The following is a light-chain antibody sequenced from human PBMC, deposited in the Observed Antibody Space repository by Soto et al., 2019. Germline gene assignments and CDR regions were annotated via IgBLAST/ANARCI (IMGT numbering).Light chain of an antibody. CDR1: SSDVGGYNY. CDR2: DVT. Sequence: QSALTQPASVSGSPGQWITISCTGTSSDVGGYNYVSWYQQHPGKAPKLMIYDVTNRPSGVSNRFSGSKSGYTASLTISGLQAEDEADYYCSSYTSSSTYVFGTGTKVTVL. V-gene: IGLV2-14*03. J-gene: IGLJ1*01. CDR3: SSYTSSSTYV.